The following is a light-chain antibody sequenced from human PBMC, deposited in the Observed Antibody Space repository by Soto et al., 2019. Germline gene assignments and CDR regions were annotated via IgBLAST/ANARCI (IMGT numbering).Light chain of an antibody. CDR3: GTWDDSLSAVV. CDR2: DND. CDR1: TSNIGSNY. Sequence: QSVLTQPPSVSAASRQKVIISCSGSTSNIGSNYVSWYQQLPGTAPKLLIYDNDERPSGIPDRFSGSKSGTSATLGITGLQTGDEADYYCGTWDDSLSAVVFGGGTKLTVL. J-gene: IGLJ2*01. V-gene: IGLV1-51*01.